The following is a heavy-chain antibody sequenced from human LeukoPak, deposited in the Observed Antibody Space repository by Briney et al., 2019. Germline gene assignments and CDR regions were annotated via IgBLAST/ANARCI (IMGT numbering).Heavy chain of an antibody. V-gene: IGHV1-18*01. CDR1: GYTFTSYG. CDR3: ARDTPPPNDC. CDR2: ISAYNGNT. Sequence: ASVKVSCKASGYTFTSYGISWVRQAPGQGLEWMGWISAYNGNTNYAQKFQGRVTITADKSTSTAYMELSSLRSEDTAVYYCARDTPPPNDCWGQGTLVTVSS. J-gene: IGHJ4*02. D-gene: IGHD2-21*01.